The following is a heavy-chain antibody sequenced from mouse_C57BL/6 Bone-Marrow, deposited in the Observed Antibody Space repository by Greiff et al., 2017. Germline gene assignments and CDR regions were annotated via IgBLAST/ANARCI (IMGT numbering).Heavy chain of an antibody. Sequence: DVMLVESGGGLVQPGGSLKLSCAASGFTFSDYYMYWVRQTPEKRLEWVAYISNGGGSTYYPDTVKGRFTISRDNAKNTLYLQMSRLKSEDTAMYYCARGDYGNYVDYAMDYWGQGTSVTVSS. CDR2: ISNGGGST. J-gene: IGHJ4*01. CDR1: GFTFSDYY. V-gene: IGHV5-12*01. D-gene: IGHD2-1*01. CDR3: ARGDYGNYVDYAMDY.